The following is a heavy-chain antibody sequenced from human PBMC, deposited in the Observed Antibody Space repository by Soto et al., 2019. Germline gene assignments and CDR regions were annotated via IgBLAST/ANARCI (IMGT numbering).Heavy chain of an antibody. V-gene: IGHV1-69*13. CDR1: GGTFSSYA. J-gene: IGHJ6*02. CDR2: IIPIFGTA. D-gene: IGHD6-13*01. Sequence: SVKVSCKASGGTFSSYAISWVRQAPGQGLEWMGGIIPIFGTANYAQKFQGRVTITADESTSTAYMELSSLRSEDTAVYYCARVTPTGYSSSWYITYGMDVWGQGPTV. CDR3: ARVTPTGYSSSWYITYGMDV.